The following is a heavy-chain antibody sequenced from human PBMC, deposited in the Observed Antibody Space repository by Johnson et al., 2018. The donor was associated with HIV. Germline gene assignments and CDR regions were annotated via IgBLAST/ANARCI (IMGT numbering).Heavy chain of an antibody. CDR1: GFIFSSYG. D-gene: IGHD1-26*01. V-gene: IGHV3-23*04. J-gene: IGHJ3*02. CDR3: ASQVRGLRLGVDACNI. CDR2: VTGTGGHK. Sequence: VQLVESGGGLVQPGGSLRLSCAASGFIFSSYGMSWVRQAPGKGLAWVSGVTGTGGHKYYAESVKGRFTISRDNSKNTLYLQMNKLRAEDTAVYFCASQVRGLRLGVDACNIWGQGTMVTVSS.